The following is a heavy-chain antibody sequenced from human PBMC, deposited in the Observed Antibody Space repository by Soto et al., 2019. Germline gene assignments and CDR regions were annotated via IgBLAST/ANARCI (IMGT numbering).Heavy chain of an antibody. CDR1: GFTFSSYA. Sequence: PGGSLRLSCAASGFTFSSYAMSWVRQAPGKGLEWVSAISGSGGSTYYADSVKGRFTISRDNSKNTLYLQMNSLRAEDTAVYYCAPGRGSGWWEVPFDYWGQGTLVTVSS. V-gene: IGHV3-23*01. CDR3: APGRGSGWWEVPFDY. J-gene: IGHJ4*02. CDR2: ISGSGGST. D-gene: IGHD6-19*01.